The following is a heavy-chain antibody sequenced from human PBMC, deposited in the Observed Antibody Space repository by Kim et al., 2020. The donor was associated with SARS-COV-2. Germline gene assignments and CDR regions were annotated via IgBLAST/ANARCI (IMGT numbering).Heavy chain of an antibody. V-gene: IGHV4-39*01. CDR3: ARVPLLWFGDLQGHIDY. J-gene: IGHJ4*02. D-gene: IGHD3-10*01. CDR2: IYYSGST. Sequence: SETLSLTCTVSGGSISSSSYYWGWLRQPPGKGLEWIGSIYYSGSTYYNPSLKSRVTISGDTSKNQFSLKLSSVTAADTAVYYCARVPLLWFGDLQGHIDYWGQGTLVTVSS. CDR1: GGSISSSSYY.